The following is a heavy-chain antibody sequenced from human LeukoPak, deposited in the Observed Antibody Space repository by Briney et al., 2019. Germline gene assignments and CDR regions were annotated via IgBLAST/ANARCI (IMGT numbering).Heavy chain of an antibody. Sequence: GGSLRLSCAASGFTFSSYSMNWVRQAPGKGLEWVSSISSSSSYIYYADSVKGRFTISRDNAKNSLYLQMNSLRAEDTAVYYCSRAYGDYGRYGMDVWGQGTTVTVSS. D-gene: IGHD4-17*01. CDR3: SRAYGDYGRYGMDV. CDR1: GFTFSSYS. CDR2: ISSSSSYI. J-gene: IGHJ6*02. V-gene: IGHV3-21*01.